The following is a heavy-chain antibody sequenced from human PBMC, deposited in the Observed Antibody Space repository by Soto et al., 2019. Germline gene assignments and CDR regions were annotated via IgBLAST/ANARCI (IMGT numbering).Heavy chain of an antibody. V-gene: IGHV1-58*01. Sequence: SVKVSCKASGFTFTNSAVQWVRQARGQRLEWIGWIVVGSGNTNYAQKFQERVTITRDMSTSTAYMELSSLRSEDTAVYYCAAGWLRFLEWFTQPYYGMDVCGQGTTVTVSS. D-gene: IGHD3-3*01. CDR3: AAGWLRFLEWFTQPYYGMDV. CDR1: GFTFTNSA. J-gene: IGHJ6*02. CDR2: IVVGSGNT.